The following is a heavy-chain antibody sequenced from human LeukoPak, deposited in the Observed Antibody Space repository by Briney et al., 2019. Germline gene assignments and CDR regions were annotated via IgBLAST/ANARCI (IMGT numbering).Heavy chain of an antibody. D-gene: IGHD6-13*01. CDR3: ARGAGQQLDHIDY. CDR1: GFTFSSYG. V-gene: IGHV3-33*01. J-gene: IGHJ4*02. CDR2: IWYDGSKK. Sequence: GGSLRLSCAASGFTFSSYGMHWVRQAPGKGLEWVAVIWYDGSKKYYADSVKGRFTISRDNSKNTLYLQMNSLRAEDTAVYYCARGAGQQLDHIDYWGQGTLVTVSS.